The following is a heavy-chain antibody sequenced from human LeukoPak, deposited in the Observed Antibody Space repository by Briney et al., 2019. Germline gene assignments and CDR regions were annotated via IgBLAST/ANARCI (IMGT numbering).Heavy chain of an antibody. J-gene: IGHJ6*02. CDR1: GFTFSDYY. CDR3: GTWEYYYYGMDV. CDR2: ISSSGSTI. Sequence: GGSLRLSCAASGFTFSDYYMSWIRQAPGKGLEWVSYISSSGSTIYYADSVEGRFTISRDNAKNSLYLQMNSLRAEDTAVYYCGTWEYYYYGMDVWGQGTTVTVSS. D-gene: IGHD1-26*01. V-gene: IGHV3-11*01.